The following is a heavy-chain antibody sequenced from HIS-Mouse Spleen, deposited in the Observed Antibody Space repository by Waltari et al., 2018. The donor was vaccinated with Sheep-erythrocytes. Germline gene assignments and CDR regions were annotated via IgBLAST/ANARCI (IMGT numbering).Heavy chain of an antibody. CDR3: ARDRRGRYSGYAFDAFDI. CDR2: INHSGST. CDR1: GGSFSGYY. V-gene: IGHV4-34*01. D-gene: IGHD5-12*01. Sequence: QVQLQQWGAGLLKPSETLSLTCAVYGGSFSGYYWSWIRQPPGKGLEWIGEINHSGSTNYNPSLKSRVTISVDTSKSQFSLKLSSVTAADTAVYYCARDRRGRYSGYAFDAFDIWGQGTMVTVSS. J-gene: IGHJ3*02.